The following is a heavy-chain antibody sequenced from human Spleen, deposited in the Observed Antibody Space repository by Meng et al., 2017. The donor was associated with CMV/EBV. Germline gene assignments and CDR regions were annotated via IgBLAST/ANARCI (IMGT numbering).Heavy chain of an antibody. V-gene: IGHV1-2*02. CDR2: INPNSGGT. CDR1: GYTLTGYY. D-gene: IGHD6-6*01. Sequence: ASGYTLTGYYMHLERQAPGEGLEWMGWINPNSGGTNYAQKFQGRVTMTRDTSISTAYMELSRLRSDDMAVYYCARVGIAARLDYFDYWGQGTLVTVSS. CDR3: ARVGIAARLDYFDY. J-gene: IGHJ4*02.